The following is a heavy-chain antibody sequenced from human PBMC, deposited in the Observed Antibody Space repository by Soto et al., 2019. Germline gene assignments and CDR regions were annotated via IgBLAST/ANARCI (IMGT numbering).Heavy chain of an antibody. CDR3: AGFSSGTYLFDL. CDR1: GYTFTSYG. V-gene: IGHV1-18*04. D-gene: IGHD3-3*01. CDR2: ISAYNGNT. J-gene: IGHJ5*02. Sequence: VKVSCKASGYTFTSYGISWVRQAPGQGLEWMGWISAYNGNTNYAQKLQGRVTMTTDTSTSTAYMELRSLRSDDTAVYFCAGFSSGTYLFDLWGQGTLVTSPQ.